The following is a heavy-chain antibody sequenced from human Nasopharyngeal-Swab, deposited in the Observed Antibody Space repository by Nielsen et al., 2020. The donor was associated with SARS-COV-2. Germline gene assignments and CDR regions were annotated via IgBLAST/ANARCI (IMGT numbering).Heavy chain of an antibody. CDR3: VRLFPYYYDSSGYYRDY. Sequence: GESLKISCKGSGYSFTSYWIGWVRQMHGKGLEWMGIIYPGDSDTRYSPSFQGQVTISADKSISTAYLQWSSLKASDTAMYYCVRLFPYYYDSSGYYRDYWGQGTLVTVSS. CDR2: IYPGDSDT. CDR1: GYSFTSYW. J-gene: IGHJ4*02. D-gene: IGHD3-22*01. V-gene: IGHV5-51*01.